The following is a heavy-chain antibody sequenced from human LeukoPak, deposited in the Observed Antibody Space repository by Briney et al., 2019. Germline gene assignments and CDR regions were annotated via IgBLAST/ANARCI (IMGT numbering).Heavy chain of an antibody. V-gene: IGHV4-30-4*02. CDR3: VRGKPLYSSGWYNRFNFDY. CDR1: GGSISSGDYY. J-gene: IGHJ4*02. Sequence: PSETLSLTCTVSGGSISSGDYYWSWIRQPPGKGLEWIGYIYYSGSTYYNPSLKSRVTISVDTSKNQFSLKLRSVTAADTAVYYCVRGKPLYSSGWYNRFNFDYWGQGTLVTVSS. CDR2: IYYSGST. D-gene: IGHD6-19*01.